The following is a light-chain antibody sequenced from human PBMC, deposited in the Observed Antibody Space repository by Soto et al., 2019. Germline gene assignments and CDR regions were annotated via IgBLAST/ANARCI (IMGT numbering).Light chain of an antibody. Sequence: EKVMTQSPATLSMSPGERATLSCRASQSVGSFLAWYQQKPDQAPRLLIYDASTRATGIPARISGSGSGTEFTLTISSLQSEVFAVYYCQQYTNWPSWTFGQGTKVE. V-gene: IGKV3-15*01. CDR1: QSVGSF. CDR3: QQYTNWPSWT. J-gene: IGKJ1*01. CDR2: DAS.